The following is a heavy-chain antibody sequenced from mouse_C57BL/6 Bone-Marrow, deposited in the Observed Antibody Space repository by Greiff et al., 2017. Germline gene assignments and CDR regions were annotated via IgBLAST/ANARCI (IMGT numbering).Heavy chain of an antibody. CDR1: GYTFTSYW. J-gene: IGHJ1*03. Sequence: QVQLQQPGAELVKPGASVKMSCKASGYTFTSYWITWVKPRPGQGLEWIGDIYPGSGSTNYTEKFKSKATLTVDPSSSTASMQLSSLTSEDSAVYYGARGGSCYSKGGGYFDVWGTGTTVTVSS. CDR3: ARGGSCYSKGGGYFDV. CDR2: IYPGSGST. D-gene: IGHD2-5*01. V-gene: IGHV1-55*01.